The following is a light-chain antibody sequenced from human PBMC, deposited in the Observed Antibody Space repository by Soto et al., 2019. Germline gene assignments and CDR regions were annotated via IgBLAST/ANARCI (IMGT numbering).Light chain of an antibody. CDR2: GAS. Sequence: EIVMTQSPVTLSVSPGERVTLSCSASQSISDKSAWYQQKPGQAPGLLLFGASTRATGIPARFTGSGSGTDFPLTLTGLQAADFAVYYCQQYKSWPHTFGQGTKLEL. CDR3: QQYKSWPHT. J-gene: IGKJ2*01. CDR1: QSISDK. V-gene: IGKV3-15*01.